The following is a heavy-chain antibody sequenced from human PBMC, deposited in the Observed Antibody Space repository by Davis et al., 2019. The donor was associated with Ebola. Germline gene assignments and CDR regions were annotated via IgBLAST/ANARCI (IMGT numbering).Heavy chain of an antibody. CDR1: GFTFSNYA. CDR2: ISHDGTIT. J-gene: IGHJ4*02. V-gene: IGHV3-74*01. D-gene: IGHD3-10*01. Sequence: GESLKISCAVSGFTFSNYAMTWVRQAPGKGLVWVSRISHDGTITTYADSVRGRFTVSRDNAQNTLYLQMNSLTAEDTAVYYCSRDVQFEFYDYWGQGTLVTVSS. CDR3: SRDVQFEFYDY.